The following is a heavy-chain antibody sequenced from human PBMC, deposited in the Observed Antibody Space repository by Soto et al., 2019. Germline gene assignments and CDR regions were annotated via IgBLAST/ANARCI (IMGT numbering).Heavy chain of an antibody. D-gene: IGHD7-27*01. CDR2: IWYDGSNK. CDR3: AKDPSIPGPSWGTCGS. J-gene: IGHJ5*02. Sequence: QVQLVESGGGVVQPGRSLRLSCAASGFTFSSYVMHWVRQAPGKGLEWVAVIWYDGSNKYYADSVKGRFTISRDNSKNTRYLKRTSRGAEYRAVYYWAKDPSIPGPSWGTCGSWGQGPLVTFSS. CDR1: GFTFSSYV. V-gene: IGHV3-33*06.